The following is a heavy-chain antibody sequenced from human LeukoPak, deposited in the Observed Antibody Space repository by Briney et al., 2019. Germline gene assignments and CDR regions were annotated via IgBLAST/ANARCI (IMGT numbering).Heavy chain of an antibody. J-gene: IGHJ4*02. CDR3: ARGYCSSTSCSLDY. V-gene: IGHV4-61*02. CDR1: GGSISSGSCY. Sequence: SQTLSLTCTVSGGSISSGSCYWSWIRQPAGKGLEWIGRIYTSGSTNYNPSLKSRVTISVDTSKNQFSLKLSSVTAADTAVYYCARGYCSSTSCSLDYWGQGTLVTVSS. D-gene: IGHD2-2*01. CDR2: IYTSGST.